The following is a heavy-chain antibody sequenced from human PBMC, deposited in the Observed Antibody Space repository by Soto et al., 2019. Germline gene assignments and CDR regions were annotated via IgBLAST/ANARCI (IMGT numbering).Heavy chain of an antibody. CDR2: INAGNGNT. D-gene: IGHD2-15*01. V-gene: IGHV1-3*01. CDR1: GYTFTSYA. J-gene: IGHJ5*02. CDR3: ARGVDIVVVVAAPFDP. Sequence: QVQLVQSGAEVKKPGASVKVSCKASGYTFTSYAMHWVRQAPGQRLEWMGWINAGNGNTKYSQKFQGRVTITRDTSASTVYMELSSLRSEDTAVYYCARGVDIVVVVAAPFDPWGQGTLVTVSS.